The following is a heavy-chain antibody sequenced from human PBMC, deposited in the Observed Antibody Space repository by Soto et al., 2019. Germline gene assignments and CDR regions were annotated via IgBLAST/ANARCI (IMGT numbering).Heavy chain of an antibody. Sequence: EVQLVESGGGLVQPGGSLRLSCAASGFTFSSYWMSWVRQAPGKGLEWVANIKQDGSEKYYVDSVKGRFTISRDNAKNSLYLQMNSLRAEDTAVYYCARGPNSGWYLDRVAGYWGQGTLVTVSS. V-gene: IGHV3-7*05. D-gene: IGHD6-19*01. CDR1: GFTFSSYW. CDR2: IKQDGSEK. CDR3: ARGPNSGWYLDRVAGY. J-gene: IGHJ4*02.